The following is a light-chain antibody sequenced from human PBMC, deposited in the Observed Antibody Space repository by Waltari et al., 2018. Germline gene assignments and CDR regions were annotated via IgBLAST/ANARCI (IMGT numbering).Light chain of an antibody. CDR1: QSVSSNY. J-gene: IGKJ1*01. Sequence: EIVLTQSPGTLSLSPGERATLSCRASQSVSSNYLAWYQQKPGQAPRRLIYDASSRATGIPDRFSGSGSGTDFTLTISRLEPEDSAVYYCQQYGSSPRTFGQGTKVEIK. V-gene: IGKV3-20*01. CDR3: QQYGSSPRT. CDR2: DAS.